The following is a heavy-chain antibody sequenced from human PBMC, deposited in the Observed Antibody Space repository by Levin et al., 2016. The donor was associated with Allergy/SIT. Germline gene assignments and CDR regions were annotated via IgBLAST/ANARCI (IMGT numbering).Heavy chain of an antibody. D-gene: IGHD5-24*01. CDR3: ARICDWGDGYNWLYFDY. CDR2: IDWDDDK. V-gene: IGHV2-70*04. J-gene: IGHJ4*02. CDR1: GFSLSTSGMR. Sequence: SGPTLVKPTQTLTLTCTFSGFSLSTSGMRVSWIRQPPGKALEWLARIDWDDDKFYSTSLKTRLTISKDTSKNQVVLTMTNMDPVDTATYYCARICDWGDGYNWLYFDYWGQGTLVTVSS.